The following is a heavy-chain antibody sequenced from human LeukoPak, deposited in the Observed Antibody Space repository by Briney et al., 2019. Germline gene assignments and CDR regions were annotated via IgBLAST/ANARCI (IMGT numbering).Heavy chain of an antibody. CDR1: GGSISSYY. D-gene: IGHD3-3*01. J-gene: IGHJ3*02. CDR3: ARASFWSGYYRVDAFDI. V-gene: IGHV4-4*07. CDR2: IYTSGSA. Sequence: SETLSLTCTVSGGSISSYYWSWIRQPAGKGLEWIGRIYTSGSANYNPSLKSRVTISVDTSKNQFSLKLSSVTAADTAVYYCARASFWSGYYRVDAFDIWGQGTMVTVSS.